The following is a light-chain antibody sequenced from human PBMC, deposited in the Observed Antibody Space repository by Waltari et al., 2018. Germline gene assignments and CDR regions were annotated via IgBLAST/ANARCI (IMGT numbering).Light chain of an antibody. Sequence: FMLTQPHSVSESPGQTIPISCTRSSGSIARNFVQWYQQRPGSAPTTVIYEDHQRPSWVPDRVTGFVDRSSNSASLTISGMKTGEEAEYYCKSYEGRGSWVFGGVTKLTVL. CDR2: EDH. V-gene: IGLV6-57*04. CDR3: KSYEGRGSWV. J-gene: IGLJ3*02. CDR1: SGSIARNF.